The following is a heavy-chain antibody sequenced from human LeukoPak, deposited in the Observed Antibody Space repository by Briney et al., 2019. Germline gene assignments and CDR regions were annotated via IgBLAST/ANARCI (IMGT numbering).Heavy chain of an antibody. CDR1: GGSISSGGYS. D-gene: IGHD3-22*01. J-gene: IGHJ4*02. CDR2: IYHSGST. Sequence: SETLSLTCAVSGGSISSGGYSWSWIRQPPGKGLEWIGYIYHSGSTYYNPSLKSRVTISVDRSKNQFSLKLSSVTAADTAVYYCARRYYYDSSGPYFDYWGQGTLVTVSS. V-gene: IGHV4-30-2*01. CDR3: ARRYYYDSSGPYFDY.